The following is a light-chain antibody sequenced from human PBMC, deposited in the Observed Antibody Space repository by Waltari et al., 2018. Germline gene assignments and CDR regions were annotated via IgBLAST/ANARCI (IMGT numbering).Light chain of an antibody. CDR2: KAN. Sequence: QTVVSHAPSLSVPPGGTVTLTCSFSSASLSPTSYSTQYQQTPGQAPRTRVYKANARSSGVPDRFSGSILGNTAALTITGAQADDESDYYCALYMGSGIWVFGGGTRLTVL. J-gene: IGLJ3*02. CDR3: ALYMGSGIWV. CDR1: SASLSPTSY. V-gene: IGLV8-61*01.